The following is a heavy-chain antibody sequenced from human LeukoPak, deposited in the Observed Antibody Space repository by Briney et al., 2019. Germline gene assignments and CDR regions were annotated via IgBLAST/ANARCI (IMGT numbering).Heavy chain of an antibody. V-gene: IGHV3-48*03. Sequence: GGSLRHSCAASGFTFSNYAMNWVRQAPGKGLEWVSYISSSGSTIYYADSVKGRFTISRDNAKNSLYLQMNSLRAEDTAVYYCARDQGGYSSGWLDYWGQGTLVTVSS. D-gene: IGHD6-19*01. CDR2: ISSSGSTI. CDR1: GFTFSNYA. J-gene: IGHJ4*02. CDR3: ARDQGGYSSGWLDY.